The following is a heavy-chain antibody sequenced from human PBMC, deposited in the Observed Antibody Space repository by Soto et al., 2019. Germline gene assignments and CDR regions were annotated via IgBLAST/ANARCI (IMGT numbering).Heavy chain of an antibody. CDR2: FDPEDGET. CDR1: GYTLTELS. Sequence: ASVKVSCKVSGYTLTELSMHWVRQAPGKGLEWMGGFDPEDGETIYAQKFQGRVTMTEDTSTDTAYMELSSLRSEDTAVYYCATVRGYFNWFDPWGQGTLVTVSS. V-gene: IGHV1-24*01. J-gene: IGHJ5*02. CDR3: ATVRGYFNWFDP. D-gene: IGHD5-18*01.